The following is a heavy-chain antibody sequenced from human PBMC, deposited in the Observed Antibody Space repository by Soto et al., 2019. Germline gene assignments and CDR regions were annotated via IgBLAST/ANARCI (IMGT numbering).Heavy chain of an antibody. D-gene: IGHD3-10*01. Sequence: GGSRKLSCAAPGLGFRIKALPWVRKAQGKGLEWVSGLSGSGTMRYYADSVRGSFFISRDNAKNTLFLQMDNLRVEDSAVYYCAKEAEENEKVPIPGDTWGQGTQVAVPS. CDR1: GLGFRIKA. CDR2: LSGSGTMR. CDR3: AKEAEENEKVPIPGDT. J-gene: IGHJ4*02. V-gene: IGHV3-23*01.